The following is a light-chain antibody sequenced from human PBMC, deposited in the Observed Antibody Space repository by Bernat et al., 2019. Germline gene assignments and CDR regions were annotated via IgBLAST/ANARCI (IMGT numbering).Light chain of an antibody. CDR2: NNN. CDR1: NSNLGTNT. J-gene: IGLJ2*01. V-gene: IGLV1-44*01. Sequence: QSVLTQPPSTSVAPGQRVSISCSGINSNLGTNTVNWYQHLPGTSPKLLIFNNNQRPSGVPDRFSGSKSGTSASLAISGLQSEDEAEYHCVAWDDSLNAVVFGGGTRLTVL. CDR3: VAWDDSLNAVV.